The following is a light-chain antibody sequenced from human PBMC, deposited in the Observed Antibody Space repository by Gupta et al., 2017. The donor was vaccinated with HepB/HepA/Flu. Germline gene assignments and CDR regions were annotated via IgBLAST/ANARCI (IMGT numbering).Light chain of an antibody. V-gene: IGLV3-1*01. Sequence: SYELTPPPSVSVSPGQPASITCSGDKLGDKYACWYQQKPGQSPVLVIYQDSKRPSGIPERFSGSNSGNTATLTISGTQAMDEADYYCQAWDSSTGVFGGGTKLTVL. J-gene: IGLJ3*02. CDR2: QDS. CDR1: KLGDKY. CDR3: QAWDSSTGV.